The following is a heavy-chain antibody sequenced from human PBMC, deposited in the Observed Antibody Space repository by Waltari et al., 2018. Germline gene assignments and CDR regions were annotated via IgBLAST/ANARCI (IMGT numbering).Heavy chain of an antibody. CDR3: ARRGSSTVDAFDI. Sequence: QLQLQESGPGLVKPSETLSLTCTVSGGSISSSSYYWGWIRQPPGKGLEWIGSIYYSGSNYYNPSLKSRVTISVDTSKNQFSLKLSSVTAADTAVYYCARRGSSTVDAFDIWGQGTMVTVSS. CDR1: GGSISSSSYY. V-gene: IGHV4-39*01. D-gene: IGHD2-2*01. J-gene: IGHJ3*02. CDR2: IYYSGSN.